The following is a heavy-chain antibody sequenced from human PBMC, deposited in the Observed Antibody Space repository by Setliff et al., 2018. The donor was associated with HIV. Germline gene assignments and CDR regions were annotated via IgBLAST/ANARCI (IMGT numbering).Heavy chain of an antibody. CDR1: GFELDDYA. Sequence: SLRLSCVASGFELDDYAMHWVRQAPGKGLEWVARISWDSGRIGYGDSVKGRFTISRDNAKNSLYLQMNSLRPEDTALYYCAKDIKTGESEGLDIWGQGTKVTVSS. V-gene: IGHV3-9*01. D-gene: IGHD3-10*01. CDR2: ISWDSGRI. CDR3: AKDIKTGESEGLDI. J-gene: IGHJ3*02.